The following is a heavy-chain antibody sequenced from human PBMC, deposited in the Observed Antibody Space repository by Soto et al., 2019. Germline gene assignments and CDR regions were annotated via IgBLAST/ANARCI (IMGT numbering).Heavy chain of an antibody. V-gene: IGHV3-48*02. Sequence: WGSLRLSCAASGFTFSSYAMSWVRQAPGKGLEWVSYISSSSSTIYYADSVKGRFTISRDNAKNSLYLQMNSLRDEDTAVYYCERERYSRVHYGMDVWGQGTTVTVSS. CDR1: GFTFSSYA. CDR3: ERERYSRVHYGMDV. D-gene: IGHD6-13*01. J-gene: IGHJ6*02. CDR2: ISSSSSTI.